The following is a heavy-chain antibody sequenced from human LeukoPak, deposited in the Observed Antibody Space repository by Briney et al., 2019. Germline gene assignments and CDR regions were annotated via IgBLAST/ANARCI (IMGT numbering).Heavy chain of an antibody. Sequence: SQTLSLTCAISGDSVSSKSAAWNWIRQSPSRGLEWLERTYYRSKWYNDYAVSVKGRITINPDTSKNQFSLRLNSVTPEDTAVYYCASSDNYGGDAFDIWGQGTMVIVSS. V-gene: IGHV6-1*01. CDR1: GDSVSSKSAA. D-gene: IGHD4/OR15-4a*01. J-gene: IGHJ3*02. CDR2: TYYRSKWYN. CDR3: ASSDNYGGDAFDI.